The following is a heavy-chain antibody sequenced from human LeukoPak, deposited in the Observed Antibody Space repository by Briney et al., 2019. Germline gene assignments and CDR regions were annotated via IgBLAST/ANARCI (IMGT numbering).Heavy chain of an antibody. J-gene: IGHJ3*02. Sequence: PGGSLRLSCAASGFTFDDYGMSWVPQAPGKGLEWVSGNNWNGGSTGYADSVKGRFTISRDNAKNSLYLQMNSLRAEDTALYHCARRGIAATFDIWGQGTMVTVSS. CDR1: GFTFDDYG. V-gene: IGHV3-20*01. D-gene: IGHD2-15*01. CDR3: ARRGIAATFDI. CDR2: NNWNGGST.